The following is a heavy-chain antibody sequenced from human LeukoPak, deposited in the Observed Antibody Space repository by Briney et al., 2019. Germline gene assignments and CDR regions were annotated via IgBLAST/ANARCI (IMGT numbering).Heavy chain of an antibody. CDR2: IIGSGGST. CDR1: GFTFSSYA. J-gene: IGHJ5*02. Sequence: GGSLRLSCAASGFTFSSYAMSWVRQAPGKGLEWVSAIIGSGGSTYYADSVKGRFTISRDNSKNTLYLQMNSLRAEDTAVYYCAKDRSDIVVVPATGFDPWGQGTLVTVSS. CDR3: AKDRSDIVVVPATGFDP. D-gene: IGHD2-2*01. V-gene: IGHV3-23*01.